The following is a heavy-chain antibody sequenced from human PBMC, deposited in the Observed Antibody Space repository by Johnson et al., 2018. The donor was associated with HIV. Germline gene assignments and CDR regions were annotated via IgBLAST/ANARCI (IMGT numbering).Heavy chain of an antibody. CDR3: ARESTPWGSDYVGYGLDI. CDR1: GFTFSSYA. Sequence: VQLVESGGGLVQPGGSLRLSCAASGFTFSSYAMSWVRQAPGKGLEWVSAISGSGGSTYYADSVKGRFTISRDNSKNTLYLQMISLRAEDTAVYYCARESTPWGSDYVGYGLDIWGQGTVVTVSS. CDR2: ISGSGGST. J-gene: IGHJ3*02. D-gene: IGHD4/OR15-4a*01. V-gene: IGHV3-23*04.